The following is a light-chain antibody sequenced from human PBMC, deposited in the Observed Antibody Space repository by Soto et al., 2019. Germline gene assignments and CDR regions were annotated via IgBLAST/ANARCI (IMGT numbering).Light chain of an antibody. J-gene: IGKJ1*01. V-gene: IGKV1-5*01. CDR2: DAS. Sequence: DIQMTQSPSTLSASVGDRVSITCRASQSIGRWLAWYQQKSGKAPKLLIFDASGLESGVPSRFSGSGSGTEFTLTISSLQPDDVATYYCQQYNSYPRTFGQGTKVDIK. CDR1: QSIGRW. CDR3: QQYNSYPRT.